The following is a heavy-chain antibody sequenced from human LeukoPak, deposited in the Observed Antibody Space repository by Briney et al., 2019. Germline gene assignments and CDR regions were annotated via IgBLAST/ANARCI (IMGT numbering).Heavy chain of an antibody. D-gene: IGHD3-16*01. CDR2: IYYSGST. CDR1: GYSISSGYY. J-gene: IGHJ4*02. Sequence: PSETLSLTCTVSGYSISSGYYWGWIRQPPGKGLEWIASIYYSGSTYFNPSLKSRVTISVDTSKNQFSLKLSSVTAADTAVYYCARGNYDYVWGGIDYWGQGTLVTVSS. CDR3: ARGNYDYVWGGIDY. V-gene: IGHV4-38-2*02.